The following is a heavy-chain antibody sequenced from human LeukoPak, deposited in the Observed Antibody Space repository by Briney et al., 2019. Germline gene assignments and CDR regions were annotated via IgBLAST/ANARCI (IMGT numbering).Heavy chain of an antibody. CDR2: VSISTTGGST. J-gene: IGHJ4*02. D-gene: IGHD3-3*01. CDR3: AKFYGDFWNGYPNHYFDY. CDR1: GLTFNNYA. Sequence: PGGSLSLSCAASGLTFNNYAKAWVCHPPPAGTQLDSSVSISTTGGSTYYADSVMGRFTISRDNSKNTLYLQMNSLRAEDTAAYYCAKFYGDFWNGYPNHYFDYWGQGTLITVSS. V-gene: IGHV3-23*01.